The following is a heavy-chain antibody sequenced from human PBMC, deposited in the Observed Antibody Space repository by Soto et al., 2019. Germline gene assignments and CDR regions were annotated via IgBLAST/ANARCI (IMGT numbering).Heavy chain of an antibody. J-gene: IGHJ4*02. V-gene: IGHV3-23*01. D-gene: IGHD1-20*01. CDR3: AKVGISGTKYFEY. Sequence: EVQLLESGGGLAQPGGSLRLSCAASGFAFSPYGMSWVRQAPGKGLEWVSSITSTGGTTYYADSVKGRFTISRDNSKNTLYPQMNSLRAEDTAVYYCAKVGISGTKYFEYWGQGTLVTVSS. CDR1: GFAFSPYG. CDR2: ITSTGGTT.